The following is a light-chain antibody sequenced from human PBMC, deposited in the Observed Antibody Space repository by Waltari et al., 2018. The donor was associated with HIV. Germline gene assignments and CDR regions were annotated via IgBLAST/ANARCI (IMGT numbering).Light chain of an antibody. CDR3: QQFRTYPRT. J-gene: IGKJ2*01. V-gene: IGKV1-13*02. CDR1: QGVRNA. CDR2: DAS. Sequence: IQMTQSPSSLSAYVGDRVTITCRASQGVRNALAWYQQKPGRPPKLLIYDASTLEGGVPSRFSGSLSGTDFNLTISNLQPEDSATYYCQQFRTYPRTFGQGATLEIK.